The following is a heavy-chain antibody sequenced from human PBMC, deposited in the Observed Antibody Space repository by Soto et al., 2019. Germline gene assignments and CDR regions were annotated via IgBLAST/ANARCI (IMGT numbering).Heavy chain of an antibody. CDR3: ARDGSTSWYSYDYPGMDV. Sequence: EVQLVESGGGLVQPGGSLRLSCGASGFTFRTYWLSWVRQVPGKGLEWVANINQDGSEKNYVDSVKGRFTISRDNAKISLHLQMSSLRAEDTALYYCARDGSTSWYSYDYPGMDVWGQGTTVTVSS. CDR1: GFTFRTYW. D-gene: IGHD5-18*01. J-gene: IGHJ6*02. V-gene: IGHV3-7*05. CDR2: INQDGSEK.